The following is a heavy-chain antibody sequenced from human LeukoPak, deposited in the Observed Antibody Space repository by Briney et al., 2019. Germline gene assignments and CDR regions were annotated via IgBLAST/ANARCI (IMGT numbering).Heavy chain of an antibody. CDR2: ISPADSDT. Sequence: GESLKISXKGSGYSFTNYWIGWVRQMPGKGLEWMGIISPADSDTRYSPSFQGQVTISADKSITTAYLQWSSLKASDTAIYYCARREETSMVAYWGQGTLVTVSS. J-gene: IGHJ4*02. CDR3: ARREETSMVAY. CDR1: GYSFTNYW. D-gene: IGHD5-18*01. V-gene: IGHV5-51*01.